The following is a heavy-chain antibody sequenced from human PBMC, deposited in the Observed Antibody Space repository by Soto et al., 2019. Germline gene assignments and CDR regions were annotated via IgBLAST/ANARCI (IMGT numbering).Heavy chain of an antibody. CDR3: ARGRQVHYGDYFWKKSSRTYAMHV. V-gene: IGHV4-34*01. CDR2: INHSGST. Sequence: SETLSLTCAVYGGSFSGYYWSWIRQPPGKGLEWIGEINHSGSTNYNPSLKSRVTISVDTSKNQFSLKLSSVTAADTAVYYCARGRQVHYGDYFWKKSSRTYAMHVRGQGTTVTVFS. D-gene: IGHD4-17*01. J-gene: IGHJ6*02. CDR1: GGSFSGYY.